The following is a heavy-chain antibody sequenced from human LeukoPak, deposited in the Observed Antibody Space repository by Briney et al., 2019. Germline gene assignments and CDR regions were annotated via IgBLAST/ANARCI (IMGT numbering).Heavy chain of an antibody. D-gene: IGHD3-10*01. CDR1: GFTFNNHA. Sequence: GGSLRLSCVVSGFTFNNHAMSWVRQAPGKGLEWVSAISGSGDNTFYAGSVRGRFTISRDNSKNTLYLQMDSLRAEDTAIYYCTKDFRGSGYFFDCWGQGTPVTVSS. CDR2: ISGSGDNT. V-gene: IGHV3-23*01. J-gene: IGHJ4*02. CDR3: TKDFRGSGYFFDC.